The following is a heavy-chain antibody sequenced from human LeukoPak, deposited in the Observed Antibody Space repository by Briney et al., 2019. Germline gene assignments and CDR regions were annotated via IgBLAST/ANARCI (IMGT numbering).Heavy chain of an antibody. J-gene: IGHJ4*02. D-gene: IGHD5-12*01. CDR3: ARTRENSGYDYFDS. Sequence: GASVKVSCKASGYTFTYYYLYWVRQAPGQGLECMGWLNPNIGATNYAQKFQGRVTMTRDTSITTAYMDLRILSSNATAVYYCARTRENSGYDYFDSWGQGTLVTVSS. CDR2: LNPNIGAT. CDR1: GYTFTYYY. V-gene: IGHV1-2*02.